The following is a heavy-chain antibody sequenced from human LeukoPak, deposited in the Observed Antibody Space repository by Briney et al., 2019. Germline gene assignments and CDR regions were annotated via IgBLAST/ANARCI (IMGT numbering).Heavy chain of an antibody. Sequence: GGSPRLSCAASGFTFSTYAMSWVRQAPGKGLEWVSAISGSGGSTYYADSVKGRFTISRDDSQNTLYLQMNSLRAEDTAVYYCAKGGIAAASKDWFDPWGQGTLVTVSS. V-gene: IGHV3-23*01. CDR3: AKGGIAAASKDWFDP. D-gene: IGHD6-13*01. CDR2: ISGSGGST. CDR1: GFTFSTYA. J-gene: IGHJ5*02.